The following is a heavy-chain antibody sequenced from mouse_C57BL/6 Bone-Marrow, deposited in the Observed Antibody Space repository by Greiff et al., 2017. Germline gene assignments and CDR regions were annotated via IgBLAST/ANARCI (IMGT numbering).Heavy chain of an antibody. V-gene: IGHV1-55*01. J-gene: IGHJ2*01. CDR3: ARHERWLLDY. Sequence: QVQLQQPGAELVKPGASVKMSCKASGYTFTSYWITWVKQRPGQGLEWIGDIYPGSGSTNYNEKFKSKATLTADKSSSTVYMELSRLTSEDSAVYFCARHERWLLDYWGQGTTLTVSS. D-gene: IGHD2-3*01. CDR2: IYPGSGST. CDR1: GYTFTSYW.